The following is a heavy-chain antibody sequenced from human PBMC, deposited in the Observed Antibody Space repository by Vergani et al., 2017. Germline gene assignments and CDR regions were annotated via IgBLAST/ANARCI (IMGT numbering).Heavy chain of an antibody. CDR3: AKDTSSGGGAVACMYFQH. Sequence: EVQLVESGGGLVQPGRSLRLSCAASGFTFDDYAMHWVRQAPGKGLEWVSGISWNSGSLGYAYSVKGRFTISRDNAKKSLYLRMNSLRAEDTALYYCAKDTSSGGGAVACMYFQHWGQGTLVTVSS. CDR1: GFTFDDYA. CDR2: ISWNSGSL. D-gene: IGHD6-19*01. V-gene: IGHV3-9*01. J-gene: IGHJ1*01.